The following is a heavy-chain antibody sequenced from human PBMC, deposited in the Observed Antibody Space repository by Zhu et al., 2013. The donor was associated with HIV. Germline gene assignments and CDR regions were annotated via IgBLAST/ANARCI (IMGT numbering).Heavy chain of an antibody. CDR3: ARARGWELPRGAFDI. CDR2: IYYSGST. D-gene: IGHD1-26*01. V-gene: IGHV4-61*01. Sequence: QVQLQESGPGLVKPSETLSLTCTVSGGSVSSGSYYWSWIRQPPGKGLEWIGYIYYSGSTNYNPSLKSRVTISVDKSKNQFSLKLSSVTAADTAVYYCARARGWELPRGAFDIWGQGTMVTVSS. CDR1: GGSVSSGSYY. J-gene: IGHJ3*02.